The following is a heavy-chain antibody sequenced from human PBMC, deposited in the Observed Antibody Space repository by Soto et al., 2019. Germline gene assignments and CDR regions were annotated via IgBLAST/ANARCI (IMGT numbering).Heavy chain of an antibody. CDR2: IYYSGTT. J-gene: IGHJ3*02. V-gene: IGHV4-59*01. D-gene: IGHD2-21*01. CDR1: GGSIISYY. Sequence: PPSTLSLTCTVSGGSIISYYWRWIRQAPGKGLEGIGDIYYSGTTTYNPALKSRVTISVDTSKHQFSLKLRSVPAADQSVPYCASTHIVVVPDAFDICGQGTMVTVSS. CDR3: ASTHIVVVPDAFDI.